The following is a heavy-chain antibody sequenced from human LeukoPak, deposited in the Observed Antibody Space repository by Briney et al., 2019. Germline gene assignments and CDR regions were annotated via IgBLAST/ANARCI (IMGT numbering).Heavy chain of an antibody. Sequence: SVKVSCTASGGTFSSYAISWVRQAPGQGLEWMGGIIPIFGTANYAQKFQGRVTITADESTSTAYMELSSLRSEDTAVYYCARDIGLYSGAPYGMDVWGQGTTVTVSS. CDR3: ARDIGLYSGAPYGMDV. CDR1: GGTFSSYA. J-gene: IGHJ6*02. CDR2: IIPIFGTA. D-gene: IGHD6-25*01. V-gene: IGHV1-69*01.